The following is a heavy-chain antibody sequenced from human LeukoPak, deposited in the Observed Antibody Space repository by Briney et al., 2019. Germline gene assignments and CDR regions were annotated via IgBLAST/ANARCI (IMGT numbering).Heavy chain of an antibody. CDR3: ARPNWDYAFDI. J-gene: IGHJ3*02. D-gene: IGHD1-7*01. Sequence: SETLSLTCTVSGGSISSSSYYWGWLRRPPGKGLEWIGSIYYSGSTYYNPSLKSRVTISVDTSKNQFSLKLSSVTAADTAVYYCARPNWDYAFDIWGQGTMVTVSS. CDR2: IYYSGST. V-gene: IGHV4-39*07. CDR1: GGSISSSSYY.